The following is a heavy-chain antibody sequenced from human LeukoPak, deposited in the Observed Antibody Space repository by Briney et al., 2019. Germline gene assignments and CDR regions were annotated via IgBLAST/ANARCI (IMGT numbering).Heavy chain of an antibody. CDR2: ISAYNGNT. CDR3: ARDLGRNYGDYLEDY. Sequence: ASVKVSFKGSGYTFTKYGISWVRQAPGQGGEGMGWISAYNGNTNYAQKLQGRVTMTTDTSTSTAYMELRSLRSDDTAVYYCARDLGRNYGDYLEDYWGQGTLVTVSS. CDR1: GYTFTKYG. V-gene: IGHV1-18*04. D-gene: IGHD4-17*01. J-gene: IGHJ4*02.